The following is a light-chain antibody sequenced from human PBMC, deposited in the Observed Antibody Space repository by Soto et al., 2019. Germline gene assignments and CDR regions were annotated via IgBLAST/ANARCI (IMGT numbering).Light chain of an antibody. CDR3: QQYNNLWT. Sequence: EFVLTQSPGTLSLSPGERATLSCRASQTVRNNYLAWYQQKPGQAPRLLIYDASSRATGIPDRFSGGGSGTEFTLTITSLQSEDFAVYWCQQYNNLWTFGQGTKVDIK. CDR1: QTVRNNY. V-gene: IGKV3D-20*02. CDR2: DAS. J-gene: IGKJ1*01.